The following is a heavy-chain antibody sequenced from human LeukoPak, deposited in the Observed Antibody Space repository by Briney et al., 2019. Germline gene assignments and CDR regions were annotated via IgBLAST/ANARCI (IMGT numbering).Heavy chain of an antibody. V-gene: IGHV1-18*01. D-gene: IGHD6-19*01. CDR2: ISAYNGNT. Sequence: ASVKVSCKATGYTFTSYGISWVRQAPGQGLEWMGWISAYNGNTNYAQKLQGRVTMTTDTSTSTAYMQLRSLRSDDTAVKYCARDKAAVACDYWGQGTLVTVSS. CDR3: ARDKAAVACDY. CDR1: GYTFTSYG. J-gene: IGHJ4*02.